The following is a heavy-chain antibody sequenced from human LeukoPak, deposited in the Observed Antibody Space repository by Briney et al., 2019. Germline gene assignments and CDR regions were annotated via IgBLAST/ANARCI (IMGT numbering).Heavy chain of an antibody. CDR3: VRAPPGTGWLIDH. J-gene: IGHJ4*02. CDR1: GFTVSSNS. V-gene: IGHV3-23*01. CDR2: ISGSGGST. Sequence: GGSLRLSCAASGFTVSSNSMSWARQAPGKGLEWVSAISGSGGSTYYADSVKGRFTISRDNSKSSLYLQMNSLRVGDTAVYYCVRAPPGTGWLIDHWGQGTLVAVSS. D-gene: IGHD6-19*01.